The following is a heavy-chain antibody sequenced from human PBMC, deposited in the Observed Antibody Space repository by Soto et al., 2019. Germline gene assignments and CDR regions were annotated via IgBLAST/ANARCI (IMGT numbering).Heavy chain of an antibody. CDR1: GASISGFY. V-gene: IGHV4-4*07. CDR2: IYATGTT. J-gene: IGHJ5*02. D-gene: IGHD1-1*01. CDR3: VRDGTKTLRDWFDP. Sequence: SETLSLTCTVSGASISGFYWSWIRKSAGKGLEWIGRIYATGTTDYNPSLKSRVMMSVDTSKKQFPLKLRSVTAADTAVYYCVRDGTKTLRDWFDPWGQGIPVTVSS.